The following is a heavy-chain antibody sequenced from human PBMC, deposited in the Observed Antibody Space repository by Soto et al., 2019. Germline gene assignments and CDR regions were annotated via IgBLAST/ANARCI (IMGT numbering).Heavy chain of an antibody. V-gene: IGHV1-46*03. CDR1: GYTFTSYY. D-gene: IGHD1-7*01. CDR3: ARDLLEVEKLELRILHWFGP. Sequence: GASVKVSCKASGYTFTSYYMHWVRQAPGQGLEWMGIINPSGGSTSYAQKFQGRVTMTRDTSTSTVYMELSSLRSEDTAVYYCARDLLEVEKLELRILHWFGPWGQGTLVTVSS. CDR2: INPSGGST. J-gene: IGHJ5*02.